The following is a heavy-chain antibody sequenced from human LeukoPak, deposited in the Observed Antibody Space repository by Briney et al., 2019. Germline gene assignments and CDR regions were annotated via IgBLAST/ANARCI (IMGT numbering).Heavy chain of an antibody. V-gene: IGHV4-30-4*01. CDR3: ARDGGGRYFDAKYY. CDR1: GGSISSGYYY. D-gene: IGHD3-9*01. J-gene: IGHJ4*02. CDR2: IYYSGST. Sequence: SRTLSLTCTVSGGSISSGYYYWSWIRQPPGKGLEWFGYIYYSGSTYYNPSLKSRVTISVDKSKNQFSLKLSSVTAADTAVYFCARDGGGRYFDAKYYWGQGALVTVSS.